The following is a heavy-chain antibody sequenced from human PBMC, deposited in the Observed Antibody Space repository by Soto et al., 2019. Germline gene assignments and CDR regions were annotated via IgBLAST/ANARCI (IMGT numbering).Heavy chain of an antibody. CDR2: IYGSGGSGST. D-gene: IGHD1-1*01. Sequence: SETLSLTCTVTCDSITSDGYYWGWIRQHPGKGLEWLGYIYGSGGSGSTLYNPSLKSPITLSVDTSKPQFTINLSSVTVADTAVYFCARKQSRYSSGIDYWGQGTLVTSPQ. CDR1: CDSITSDGYY. CDR3: ARKQSRYSSGIDY. V-gene: IGHV4-31*01. J-gene: IGHJ4*02.